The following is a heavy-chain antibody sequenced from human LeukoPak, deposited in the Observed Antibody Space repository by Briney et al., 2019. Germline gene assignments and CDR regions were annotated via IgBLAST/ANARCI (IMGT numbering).Heavy chain of an antibody. D-gene: IGHD2-21*01. CDR3: ARGGIPDY. CDR2: FYTSGTP. Sequence: KGLEWIGRFYTSGTPNYNPSLKSRVTISVDTSRNQFSLKLSSVTAADTAVYYCARGGIPDYWGQGILVTVSS. V-gene: IGHV4-61*02. J-gene: IGHJ4*02.